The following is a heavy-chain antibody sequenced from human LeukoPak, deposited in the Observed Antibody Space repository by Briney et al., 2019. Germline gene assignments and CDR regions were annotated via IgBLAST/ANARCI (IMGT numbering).Heavy chain of an antibody. V-gene: IGHV4-31*03. CDR3: ARDMALPNYYDILTGPIGGGAFDI. CDR1: GGSISSGGYY. J-gene: IGHJ3*02. Sequence: SETLSLTCTVSGGSISSGGYYWSWIRQHPGKGLEWIGYIYYSGSTYYNPSLKSRVTISVDTSKNQFSLKLSSVTAADTAVYYCARDMALPNYYDILTGPIGGGAFDIWGQGTMVTVSS. D-gene: IGHD3-9*01. CDR2: IYYSGST.